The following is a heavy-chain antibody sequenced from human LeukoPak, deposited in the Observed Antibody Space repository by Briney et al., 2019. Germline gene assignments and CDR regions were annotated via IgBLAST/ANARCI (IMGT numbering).Heavy chain of an antibody. CDR2: ISYDGSNK. D-gene: IGHD2-15*01. CDR1: GFTFSSYA. CDR3: ATDHRSGGSCYDY. Sequence: PGGSLRLSCAASGFTFSSYAMSWVRQAPGKGLEWVAVISYDGSNKYYADSVKGRFTISRDNSKNTVYLQMNSLRAEDTAVYYCATDHRSGGSCYDYWGQGTLVTVSS. V-gene: IGHV3-30*04. J-gene: IGHJ4*02.